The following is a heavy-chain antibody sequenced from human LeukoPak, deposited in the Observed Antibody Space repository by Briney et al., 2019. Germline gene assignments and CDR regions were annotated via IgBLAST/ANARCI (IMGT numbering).Heavy chain of an antibody. D-gene: IGHD2-8*02. V-gene: IGHV3-48*03. J-gene: IGHJ3*02. Sequence: PPGGSLRLSCAASGFTFSSYEMNWVRQAPGKGLEWVSCISSSGSTIYYADSVKGRFTISRDNANNSLYLEMNSLRAEDTAVYYCARAWSRVDPFDMWGQGTMVTVSS. CDR2: ISSSGSTI. CDR1: GFTFSSYE. CDR3: ARAWSRVDPFDM.